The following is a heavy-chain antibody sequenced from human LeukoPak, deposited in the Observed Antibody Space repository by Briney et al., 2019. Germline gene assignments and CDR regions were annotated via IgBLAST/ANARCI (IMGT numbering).Heavy chain of an antibody. V-gene: IGHV4-61*08. Sequence: SQTLSLTCTVSGGSISSGGYYWSWIRQPPGKGLEWIGYIYYSGSTNYNPSLKSRVTISVDTSKNQFSLKLSSVTAADTAVFYCARDWGPGGNSEGHWFDPWGQGTLVTVSS. J-gene: IGHJ5*02. D-gene: IGHD4-23*01. CDR3: ARDWGPGGNSEGHWFDP. CDR1: GGSISSGGYY. CDR2: IYYSGST.